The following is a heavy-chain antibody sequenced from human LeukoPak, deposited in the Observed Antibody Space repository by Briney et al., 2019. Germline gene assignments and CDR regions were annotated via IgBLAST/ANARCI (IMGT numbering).Heavy chain of an antibody. D-gene: IGHD3-9*01. V-gene: IGHV3-30*18. CDR3: ANLPLTGYYGFDS. CDR1: GFTFSSYG. J-gene: IGHJ4*02. CDR2: ISYDGSNK. Sequence: GGSLRLSCAASGFTFSSYGMHWVRQAPGKGLEWVAVISYDGSNKYYADSVKGRFTISRDNSKNTLYLQMNSLRAEDTAVYYCANLPLTGYYGFDSWGQGALITVSS.